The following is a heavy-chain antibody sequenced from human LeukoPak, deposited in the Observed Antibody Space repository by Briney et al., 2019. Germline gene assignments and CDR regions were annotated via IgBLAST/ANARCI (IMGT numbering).Heavy chain of an antibody. CDR2: IYTSGST. CDR1: GGSISSYY. Sequence: SETLSLTRAVSGGSISSYYWSWIRQPAGKGLEWIGRIYTSGSTNYNPSLKSRVTMSVDTSKNQFSLKLSSVTAADTAVYYCAIYEYCSSTSCYEVDYWGQGTLVTVSS. CDR3: AIYEYCSSTSCYEVDY. D-gene: IGHD2-2*01. J-gene: IGHJ4*02. V-gene: IGHV4-4*07.